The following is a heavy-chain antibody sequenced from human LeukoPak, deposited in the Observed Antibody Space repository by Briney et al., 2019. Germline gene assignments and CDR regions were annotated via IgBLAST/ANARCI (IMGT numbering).Heavy chain of an antibody. CDR1: GGSLSSNEW. Sequence: SGTLSLTCAVSGGSLSSNEWWSWVRQPPGKGLEWIGEISHSESTNYNPSLKSRLTISIDKSKNQFSLKLSSVTAADTAVYYCARGGGSYYMDVWGKGTTVTVSS. V-gene: IGHV4-4*02. CDR2: ISHSEST. J-gene: IGHJ6*03. CDR3: ARGGGSYYMDV. D-gene: IGHD3-16*01.